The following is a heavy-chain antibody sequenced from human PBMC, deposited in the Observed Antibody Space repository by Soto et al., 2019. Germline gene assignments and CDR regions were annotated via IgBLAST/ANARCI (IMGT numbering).Heavy chain of an antibody. CDR1: GFIFSDYY. V-gene: IGHV3-11*01. D-gene: IGHD1-26*01. CDR2: ISSSGSSTV. J-gene: IGHJ4*02. CDR3: AKQARRESYRGLVDY. Sequence: QVHLVESGGGLVKPGGSLRLSCEVAGFIFSDYYMSWIRQAPGKRLDLVSYISSSGSSTVHYADYVKGPFNIYRDNAKNSVVRQINTLRAENTAVYYGAKQARRESYRGLVDYCGQGTLVTVSS.